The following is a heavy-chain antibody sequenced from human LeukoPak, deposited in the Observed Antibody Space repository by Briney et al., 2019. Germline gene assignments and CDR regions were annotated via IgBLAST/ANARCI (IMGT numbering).Heavy chain of an antibody. J-gene: IGHJ3*02. CDR2: ISGSGSTI. Sequence: GGSLRLSCAVSGFTFSDYYMTWIRQAPGKGLEWVSYISGSGSTIYYADSVKGRFTISRDNAKNSLSLQMDSLRGEDTAVYYCARPYSGSYLDAFDIWGQGTMVTVSS. V-gene: IGHV3-11*04. D-gene: IGHD1-26*01. CDR3: ARPYSGSYLDAFDI. CDR1: GFTFSDYY.